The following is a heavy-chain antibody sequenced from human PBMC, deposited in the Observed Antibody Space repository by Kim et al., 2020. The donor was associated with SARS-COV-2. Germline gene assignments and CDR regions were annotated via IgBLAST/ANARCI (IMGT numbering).Heavy chain of an antibody. Sequence: SETLSLTCTVSGGSISSYYWSWIRQPPGKGLEWIGYIYYSGSTNYNPSLKSRVTISVDTSKNQFSLKLSSVTAADTAVYYCAGGRGYSDWYFDLWGRGTLVTVSS. CDR2: IYYSGST. CDR1: GGSISSYY. J-gene: IGHJ2*01. D-gene: IGHD5-18*01. CDR3: AGGRGYSDWYFDL. V-gene: IGHV4-59*01.